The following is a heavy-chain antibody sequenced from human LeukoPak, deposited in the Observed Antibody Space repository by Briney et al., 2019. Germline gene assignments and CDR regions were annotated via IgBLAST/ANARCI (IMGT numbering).Heavy chain of an antibody. D-gene: IGHD1-26*01. Sequence: GGSLRLSCTASGFSFSDYAMSWVRQAPGKGLEWVSAISGGGGVGSTYYADSVKGRFTISRDNSKSTLHLQMSSLRAEDTAVYYCAKRTKYGIHALDYWGQGTLVTVSS. CDR1: GFSFSDYA. V-gene: IGHV3-23*01. CDR3: AKRTKYGIHALDY. J-gene: IGHJ4*02. CDR2: ISGGGGVGST.